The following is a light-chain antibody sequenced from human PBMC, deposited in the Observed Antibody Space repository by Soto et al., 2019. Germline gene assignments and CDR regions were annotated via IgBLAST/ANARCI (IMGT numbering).Light chain of an antibody. CDR3: CSYAGSSTSWV. J-gene: IGLJ3*02. CDR2: EDS. V-gene: IGLV2-23*01. CDR1: SSDAGNYNF. Sequence: QSALTQPASVSGSPGQSITISCTGTSSDAGNYNFVSWYQQHPVKAPKVIIYEDSTRPSGVSNRISGSKSGNTASLTISGLQAEDEADYYCCSYAGSSTSWVFGGGTKLTVL.